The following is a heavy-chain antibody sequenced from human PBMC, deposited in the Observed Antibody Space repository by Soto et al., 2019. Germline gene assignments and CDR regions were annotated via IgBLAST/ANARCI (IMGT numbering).Heavy chain of an antibody. CDR2: VSCCGGSA. J-gene: IGHJ4*02. Sequence: EVQLLESGGGVVQPGGSLRLSCVASGFNFKKFAMAWVRQAAGEGLEWVSGVSCCGGSASYADSVKGRFSIARDDCKNAVSLQLNSLRVEDTAQYYCAKADGQQWLIPHLDNWGQGTLVTVS. CDR3: AKADGQQWLIPHLDN. CDR1: GFNFKKFA. D-gene: IGHD6-19*01. V-gene: IGHV3-23*01.